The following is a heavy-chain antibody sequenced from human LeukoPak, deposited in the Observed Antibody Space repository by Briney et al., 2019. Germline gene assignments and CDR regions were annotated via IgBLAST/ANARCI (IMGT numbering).Heavy chain of an antibody. D-gene: IGHD5-12*01. J-gene: IGHJ4*02. V-gene: IGHV4-39*01. CDR2: IYYSGST. Sequence: SETLSLTCTVSGGSISSSSYYWGWIRQPPGKGLEWIGSIYYSGSTYYNPSLKSRVTISVDTSKNQFSLKLSSVTAADTAVYYCARHETTKWLRLRGWSFDYWGQGTLVTVSS. CDR1: GGSISSSSYY. CDR3: ARHETTKWLRLRGWSFDY.